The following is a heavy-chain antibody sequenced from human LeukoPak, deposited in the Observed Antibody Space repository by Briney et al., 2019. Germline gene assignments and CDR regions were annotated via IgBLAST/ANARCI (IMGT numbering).Heavy chain of an antibody. Sequence: ASVKVSCKASGGTFSSYAISWVRQAPGQGLEWMGGIIPIFGTASYAQKFQGRVTITADKSTSTAYMELSSLRSEDTAVYYCAGGYSYGIFDYWGQGTLVTVSS. V-gene: IGHV1-69*06. CDR2: IIPIFGTA. J-gene: IGHJ4*02. CDR3: AGGYSYGIFDY. D-gene: IGHD5-18*01. CDR1: GGTFSSYA.